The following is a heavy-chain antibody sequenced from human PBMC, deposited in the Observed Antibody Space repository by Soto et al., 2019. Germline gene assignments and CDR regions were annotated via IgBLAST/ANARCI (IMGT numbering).Heavy chain of an antibody. J-gene: IGHJ6*03. V-gene: IGHV4-31*03. D-gene: IGHD6-6*01. CDR1: GGSISSGGYY. CDR3: ARLIQEYSSSGRFDMDV. CDR2: IYYSGST. Sequence: SETLSLTCTVSGGSISSGGYYWSWIRQHPGKGLEWIGYIYYSGSTYYNPSLKSRVTISVDTSKNQFSLKLSSVTAADTAVYYCARLIQEYSSSGRFDMDVWGKGTTVTVSS.